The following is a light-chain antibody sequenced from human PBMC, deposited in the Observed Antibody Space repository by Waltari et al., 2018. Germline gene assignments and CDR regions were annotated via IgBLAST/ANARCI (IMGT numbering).Light chain of an antibody. J-gene: IGLJ3*02. CDR2: SDY. CDR1: SSNIGTHS. V-gene: IGLV1-44*01. CDR3: AVWDDSLKSWV. Sequence: QTVLTQSPSASGTPGQRVTFSCSGSSSNIGTHSVKWFQQVPGTTPTLLLYSDYKRPSGVPDRFSASKAGTSASLAISGLQSEDEADYYCAVWDDSLKSWVFGGGTKLTVL.